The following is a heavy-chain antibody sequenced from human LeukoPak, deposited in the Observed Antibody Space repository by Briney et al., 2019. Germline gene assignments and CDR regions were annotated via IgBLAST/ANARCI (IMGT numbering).Heavy chain of an antibody. CDR1: GGSISSGGYY. CDR3: ARHVLPTANWYFDL. D-gene: IGHD3-10*01. J-gene: IGHJ2*01. Sequence: SETLSLTCTVSGGSISSGGYYWSWIRQHPGKGLEWIGYIYNSGSTNYNPSLKSRVTISVDTSKNQFSLKLSSVTAADTAVYYCARHVLPTANWYFDLWGRGTLVTVSS. CDR2: IYNSGST. V-gene: IGHV4-61*08.